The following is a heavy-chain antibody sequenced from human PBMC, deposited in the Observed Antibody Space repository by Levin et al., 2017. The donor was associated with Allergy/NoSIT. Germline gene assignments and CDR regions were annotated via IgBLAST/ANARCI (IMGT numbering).Heavy chain of an antibody. J-gene: IGHJ3*02. V-gene: IGHV1-69*13. CDR1: GGTFSSYA. CDR2: IIPIFGTA. D-gene: IGHD5-18*01. CDR3: ARGSTAMAGVFDI. Sequence: SVKVSCKASGGTFSSYAISWVRQAPGQGLEWMGGIIPIFGTANYAQKFQGRVTITADESTSTAYMELSSLRSEDTAVYYCARGSTAMAGVFDIWGQGTMVTVSS.